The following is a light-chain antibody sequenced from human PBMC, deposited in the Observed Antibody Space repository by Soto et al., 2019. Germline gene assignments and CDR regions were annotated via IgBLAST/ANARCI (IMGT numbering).Light chain of an antibody. V-gene: IGLV1-40*01. CDR1: SSNIGAYYA. CDR2: GNS. CDR3: QSYDSSLSGSV. J-gene: IGLJ3*02. Sequence: QLVLTQPPSVSGAPGQRVTISCTGSSSNIGAYYAVHWYQQLPGTAPKLLIYGNSNRPSGVPDRFSGSKSGTSASLAITGLQAEDEADYYCQSYDSSLSGSVFGGGTKLTVL.